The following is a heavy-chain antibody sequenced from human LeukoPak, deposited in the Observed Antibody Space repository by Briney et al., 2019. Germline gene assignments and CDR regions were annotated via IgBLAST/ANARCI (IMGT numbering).Heavy chain of an antibody. CDR2: MKPNSGNT. V-gene: IGHV1-8*01. CDR3: AKEDDSSGYLTHY. Sequence: ASVTVSCTASGYTFTIYDINWVRQATGQGLEWMGWMKPNSGNTGYAQKFQGRVTMTRDTSTNTAYMELRSLTSEDTAVYYCAKEDDSSGYLTHYWGQGTQVTVSS. CDR1: GYTFTIYD. J-gene: IGHJ4*02. D-gene: IGHD3-22*01.